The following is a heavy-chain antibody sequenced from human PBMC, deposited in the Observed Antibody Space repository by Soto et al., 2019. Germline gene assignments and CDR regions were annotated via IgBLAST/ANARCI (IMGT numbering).Heavy chain of an antibody. Sequence: QVQVVQSGAEVKKPGSSVKVSCKASGGTFSSYTISWVRQAPGQGLEWMGRIIPILGIANYAQKFQGRVTITADKSTSTAYMELSSLRSEDTAVYYCARGRIAARLGADNYYYYMDVWGKGTTVTVSS. CDR2: IIPILGIA. CDR3: ARGRIAARLGADNYYYYMDV. CDR1: GGTFSSYT. D-gene: IGHD6-6*01. V-gene: IGHV1-69*02. J-gene: IGHJ6*03.